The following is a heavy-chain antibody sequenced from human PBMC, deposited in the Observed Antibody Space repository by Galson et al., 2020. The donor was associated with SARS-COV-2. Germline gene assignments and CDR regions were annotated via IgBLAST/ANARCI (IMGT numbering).Heavy chain of an antibody. J-gene: IGHJ4*02. V-gene: IGHV3-33*01. D-gene: IGHD3-16*01. Sequence: GGSLRLSCAASGFTFSSYGMHWVRQAPGKGLEWVAVIWYDGSNKYYADSVKGRFTISRDNSKNTLYLQMNSLRAEDTAVYYCARGYYDYVWGSRRDYFDYWGQGTLVTVSS. CDR2: IWYDGSNK. CDR1: GFTFSSYG. CDR3: ARGYYDYVWGSRRDYFDY.